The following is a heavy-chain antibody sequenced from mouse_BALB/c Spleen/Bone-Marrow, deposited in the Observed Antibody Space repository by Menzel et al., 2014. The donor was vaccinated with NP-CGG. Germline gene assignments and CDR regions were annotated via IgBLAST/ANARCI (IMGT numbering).Heavy chain of an antibody. J-gene: IGHJ4*01. D-gene: IGHD2-3*01. CDR3: ARERGGYFRDAMDY. V-gene: IGHV5-6-3*01. CDR1: GFTFSSYG. CDR2: INSNGGST. Sequence: EVKLQESGGGLVQPGGSLKLSCAASGFTFSSYGMSWVRQTPDKRLELVATINSNGGSTYYPDSVKGRFTISRDNAKNTLYLQMSSLKSEDTAMYYCARERGGYFRDAMDYWGQGTSVTVSS.